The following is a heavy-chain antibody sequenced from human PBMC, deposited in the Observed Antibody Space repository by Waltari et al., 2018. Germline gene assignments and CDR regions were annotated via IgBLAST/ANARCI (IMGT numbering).Heavy chain of an antibody. D-gene: IGHD3-22*01. CDR2: INPIFGTA. V-gene: IGHV1-69*08. CDR3: ARVVYYYDSSGPYYFDY. Sequence: QVQLVQSGAEVKKPGSSVKVSCKASGGTFSSYAISWVRQAPGQGLEWMGRINPIFGTANYAQKFQGRVTITADKSTSTAYMELSSLRSEDTAVYYCARVVYYYDSSGPYYFDYWGQGTLVTVSS. CDR1: GGTFSSYA. J-gene: IGHJ4*02.